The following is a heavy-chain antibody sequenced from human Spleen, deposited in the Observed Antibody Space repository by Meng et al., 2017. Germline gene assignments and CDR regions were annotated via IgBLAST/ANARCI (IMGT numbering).Heavy chain of an antibody. J-gene: IGHJ4*02. CDR3: ARGRAWGYGYGYVTFYFDY. D-gene: IGHD5-18*01. Sequence: GSLRLSCTVSGGSISSSSYYWGWIRQPPGKGLEWIGSIYYSGSTYYNPSLKSRVTISVDTSKNQFSLKLSSVTAADTAVYYCARGRAWGYGYGYVTFYFDYWGQGTLVTVSS. CDR1: GGSISSSSYY. V-gene: IGHV4-39*07. CDR2: IYYSGST.